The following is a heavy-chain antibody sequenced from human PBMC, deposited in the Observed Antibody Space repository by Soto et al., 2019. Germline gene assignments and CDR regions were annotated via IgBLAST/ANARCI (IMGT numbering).Heavy chain of an antibody. Sequence: EVQLLESGGGLVQPGGSLRLSCAASGFTFSSYAMSWVRQAPGKGLEWVSAISGSGGSTYYADSVKGRFTISKDNSKNTLDLQMNSLRAEDTAVYYCAKGMGPYYYYGMDVWGQGTTVTVSS. CDR2: ISGSGGST. CDR1: GFTFSSYA. CDR3: AKGMGPYYYYGMDV. J-gene: IGHJ6*02. V-gene: IGHV3-23*01.